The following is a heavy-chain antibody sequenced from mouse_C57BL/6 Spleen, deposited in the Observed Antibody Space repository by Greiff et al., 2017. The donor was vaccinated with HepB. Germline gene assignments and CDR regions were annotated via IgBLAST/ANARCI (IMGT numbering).Heavy chain of an antibody. CDR3: DGDGAGTLAY. Sequence: VQLVESGGGLVKPGGSLKLSCAASGFTFSSYAMSWVRQTPEKRLEWVATISDGGSYTYYPDNVKGRFTISRDNAKNNLYLQMSHLKSEDTAMYYVDGDGAGTLAYWGQGTLVTVSA. CDR1: GFTFSSYA. V-gene: IGHV5-4*01. J-gene: IGHJ3*01. CDR2: ISDGGSYT. D-gene: IGHD4-1*01.